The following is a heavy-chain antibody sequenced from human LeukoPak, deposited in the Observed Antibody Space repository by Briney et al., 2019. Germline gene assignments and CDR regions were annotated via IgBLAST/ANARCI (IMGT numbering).Heavy chain of an antibody. CDR3: AKERGVSKPFDY. Sequence: TGGSLRLSCAVSGFTFSTYGMNWVRQAPGKGLEWVSAISDNGERTYYADSVKGRFTISRDNSKSTLYLQMNSLRAEDTAVYYCAKERGVSKPFDYWGQGTLVTVSP. J-gene: IGHJ4*02. V-gene: IGHV3-23*01. CDR2: ISDNGERT. D-gene: IGHD2-8*02. CDR1: GFTFSTYG.